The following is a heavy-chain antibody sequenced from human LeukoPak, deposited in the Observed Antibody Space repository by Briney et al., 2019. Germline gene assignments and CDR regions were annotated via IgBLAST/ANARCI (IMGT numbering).Heavy chain of an antibody. V-gene: IGHV5-51*01. CDR2: IYPDDSDT. CDR1: GYIFTDYW. CDR3: ARGAPIFYYFES. Sequence: NRGESLKISCKTSGYIFTDYWIGWVRQVPGKGLEWMGIIYPDDSDTRCSPSFQGQVTISADKSTSTAYLQWSSLKASDTAMYYCARGAPIFYYFESWGQGTLVSVSA. J-gene: IGHJ4*02.